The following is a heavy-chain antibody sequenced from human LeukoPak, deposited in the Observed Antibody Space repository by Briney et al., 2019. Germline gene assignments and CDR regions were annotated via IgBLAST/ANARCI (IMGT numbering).Heavy chain of an antibody. CDR1: GGTLSTYA. J-gene: IGHJ6*02. CDR2: VIPMFGTV. D-gene: IGHD2-21*02. CDR3: ASRGGVTQENDYYYFAMDV. V-gene: IGHV1-69*13. Sequence: SVKVSCKPSGGTLSTYAISWVRQAPGQGPQWMGGVIPMFGTVRYAQKFQGRVTITADDSTSTAYMELSSLRFEDTAVYYCASRGGVTQENDYYYFAMDVWGQGTTVTVSS.